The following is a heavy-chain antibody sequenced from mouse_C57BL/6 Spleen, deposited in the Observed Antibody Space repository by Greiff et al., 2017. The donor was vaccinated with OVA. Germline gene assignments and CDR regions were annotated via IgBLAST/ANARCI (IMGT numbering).Heavy chain of an antibody. Sequence: VQLQQSGAELVRPGASVTLSCKASGYTFTDYEMHWVQQTPVHGLEWIVALDPETGGTAYNQTFKGKAILTADKSSSTAYMERRSLTSEDSAVYYCTRAPRSFDYWGQGTTLTVSS. CDR3: TRAPRSFDY. J-gene: IGHJ2*01. CDR2: LDPETGGT. CDR1: GYTFTDYE. V-gene: IGHV1-15*01.